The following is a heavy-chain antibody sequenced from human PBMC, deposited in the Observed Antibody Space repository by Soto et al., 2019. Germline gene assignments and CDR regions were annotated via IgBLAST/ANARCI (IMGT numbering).Heavy chain of an antibody. D-gene: IGHD6-19*01. CDR2: INPNSGGT. V-gene: IGHV1-2*04. J-gene: IGHJ6*02. Sequence: GASVKVSCKASGYTFTGYYMHWVRQAPGQGLEWMGWINPNSGGTNYAQKFQGWVTMTRDTSISTAYMELSRLRSDHTAVYYCARASQAVAGNYYYYGMDVWGQGTTVTVSS. CDR1: GYTFTGYY. CDR3: ARASQAVAGNYYYYGMDV.